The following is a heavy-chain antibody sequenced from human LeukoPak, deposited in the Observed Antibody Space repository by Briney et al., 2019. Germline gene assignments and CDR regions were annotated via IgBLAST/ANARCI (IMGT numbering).Heavy chain of an antibody. CDR3: ARVRNHWFDP. Sequence: SETLSLTCTVSGGSISSGGYYWSWIRQHPGKGLEWIGYIYYSGSTYYNPSLKSRVTISVDTSKNQFSLRLSSVTAADTAVYYCARVRNHWFDPWGQGTLVTVFS. CDR2: IYYSGST. J-gene: IGHJ5*02. CDR1: GGSISSGGYY. D-gene: IGHD2/OR15-2a*01. V-gene: IGHV4-30-4*08.